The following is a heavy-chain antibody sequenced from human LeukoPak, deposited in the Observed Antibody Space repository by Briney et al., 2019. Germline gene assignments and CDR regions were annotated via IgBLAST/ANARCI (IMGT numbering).Heavy chain of an antibody. D-gene: IGHD5-18*01. CDR2: IYHSGAA. Sequence: PSQTLSLTCTVSGGSISSGGYYWSWIRQHPGKGLEWIGYIYHSGAAYYNPSLKSRVTISVDRSKNQFSLKLTSVTAADTAVYYCARMHTAMPSPDYWGQGTLVTVSS. V-gene: IGHV4-30-2*01. J-gene: IGHJ4*02. CDR1: GGSISSGGYY. CDR3: ARMHTAMPSPDY.